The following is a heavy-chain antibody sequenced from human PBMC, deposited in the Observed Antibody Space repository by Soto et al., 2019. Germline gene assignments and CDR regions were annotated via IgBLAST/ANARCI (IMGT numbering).Heavy chain of an antibody. CDR1: GFAFSSYS. CDR2: ISNTGGTI. Sequence: EVQLVESGGGLVQPGGSLRLSCAASGFAFSSYSMNWVRQAPGKGLEWISYISNTGGTIHYADSVKGRFTISRDNAENSLYLQMNSLRDEDTAVYYCARRREDYVDYWYFELWGRGTLVTVSS. D-gene: IGHD4-17*01. J-gene: IGHJ2*01. CDR3: ARRREDYVDYWYFEL. V-gene: IGHV3-48*02.